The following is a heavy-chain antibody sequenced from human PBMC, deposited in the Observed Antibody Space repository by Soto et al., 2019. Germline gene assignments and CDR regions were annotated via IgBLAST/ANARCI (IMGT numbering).Heavy chain of an antibody. J-gene: IGHJ4*02. CDR1: GFTFSSYS. CDR2: ISSSSSTI. Sequence: ESMGGLVQPGGSLRLSCAASGFTFSSYSMNWVRQAPGKGLEWVSYISSSSSTIYYADSVKGRFTISRDNAKNSLYLQMNSLRAEDTAVYYCARANYYGSPGDFDYWGQGTLVTVSS. CDR3: ARANYYGSPGDFDY. V-gene: IGHV3-48*01. D-gene: IGHD3-10*01.